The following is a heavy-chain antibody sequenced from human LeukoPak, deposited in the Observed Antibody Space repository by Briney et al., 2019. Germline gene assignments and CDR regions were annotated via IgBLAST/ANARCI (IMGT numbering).Heavy chain of an antibody. Sequence: SETLSLTCAVHGGSFSGYYWSWIRQPPGKGLEWIGEINHSGSTYYNPSLKSRVTISVDTSKNQFSLKLSSVTAADTAVYYCARTTIYYDSSGYPGNDAFDIWGQGTMVTVSS. CDR1: GGSFSGYY. D-gene: IGHD3-22*01. CDR3: ARTTIYYDSSGYPGNDAFDI. J-gene: IGHJ3*02. CDR2: INHSGST. V-gene: IGHV4-34*01.